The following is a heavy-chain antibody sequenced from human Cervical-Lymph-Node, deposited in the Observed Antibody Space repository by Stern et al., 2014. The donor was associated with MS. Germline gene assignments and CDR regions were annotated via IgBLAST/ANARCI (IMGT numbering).Heavy chain of an antibody. J-gene: IGHJ4*02. D-gene: IGHD1-26*01. CDR1: GENISRSA. V-gene: IGHV1-69*06. CDR3: ARGGGLVGYFDY. Sequence: QVKLELSEAEAKKHRSSVKVSCKASGENISRSATNWVRHVARQAIKCMGGITPVLGTTNFAHKFQGRVTITADKSTNTAYMELMTLRSEDTAVYYCARGGGLVGYFDYWGQGTLVSVSS. CDR2: ITPVLGTT.